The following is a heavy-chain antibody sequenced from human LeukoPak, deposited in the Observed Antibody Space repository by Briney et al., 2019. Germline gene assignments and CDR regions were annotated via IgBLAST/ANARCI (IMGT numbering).Heavy chain of an antibody. D-gene: IGHD3-10*01. CDR1: GFTFSSYV. CDR3: AKDYSKTSYYGSGTYYRPNWFDP. Sequence: AGGSLRLSCAASGFTFSSYVMHWVRQAPGKGLEWVAIISYDGSNEYYADSVKGRFTISRDNSKNTLYLQMNSLRAEDTAVYYCAKDYSKTSYYGSGTYYRPNWFDPWGQGTLVTVSS. V-gene: IGHV3-30*04. CDR2: ISYDGSNE. J-gene: IGHJ5*02.